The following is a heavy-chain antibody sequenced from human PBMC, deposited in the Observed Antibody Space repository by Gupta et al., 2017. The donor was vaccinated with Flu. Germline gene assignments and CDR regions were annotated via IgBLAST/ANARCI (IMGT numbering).Heavy chain of an antibody. V-gene: IGHV4-61*02. CDR2: IYTSGSF. D-gene: IGHD6-19*01. CDR3: ARAGREQWLVPYYYGLDV. Sequence: QVRLQESGPGLVKPSQTLSLTCPVSGGSIKRGYYYWSWIRQPAGKGLEWIGRIYTSGSFNYNPSIKSRVTMSLDTSKNEVSLKLTSVSAADTAVYYCARAGREQWLVPYYYGLDVWGQGTTVTVSS. J-gene: IGHJ6*02. CDR1: GGSIKRGYY.